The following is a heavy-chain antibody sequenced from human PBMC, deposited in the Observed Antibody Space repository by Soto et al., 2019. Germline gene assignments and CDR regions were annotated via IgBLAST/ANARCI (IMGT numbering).Heavy chain of an antibody. J-gene: IGHJ6*03. D-gene: IGHD4-4*01. CDR1: GYTFTGYY. CDR3: ARGSNNYNYNYYFYMDV. Sequence: ASVKVSCKASGYTFTGYYMHWVRQAPGQGLEWMGWINPNSGGTNYAQKFQGWVSMTGDTSINTAYMKLSRLRSDDTAVYYCARGSNNYNYNYYFYMDVWGKGTTVTVSS. V-gene: IGHV1-2*04. CDR2: INPNSGGT.